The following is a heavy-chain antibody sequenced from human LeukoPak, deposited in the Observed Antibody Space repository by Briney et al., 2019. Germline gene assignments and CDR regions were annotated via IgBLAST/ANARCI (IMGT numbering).Heavy chain of an antibody. CDR1: GYTFTLYG. CDR2: ISPYNGNT. Sequence: GASVKVSCKASGYTFTLYGISWVRQAPGQGLEWMGWISPYNGNTKYAQKLQGRVTMTTDTSTGTAYMELRSLRSDDTAVYYCARGYYDSSGYRAYFFDYWGQGTLVTVSS. D-gene: IGHD3-22*01. V-gene: IGHV1-18*01. J-gene: IGHJ4*02. CDR3: ARGYYDSSGYRAYFFDY.